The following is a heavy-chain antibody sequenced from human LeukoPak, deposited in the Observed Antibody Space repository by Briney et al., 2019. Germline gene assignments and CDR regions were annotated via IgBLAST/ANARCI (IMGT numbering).Heavy chain of an antibody. CDR1: GGTFSSNA. D-gene: IGHD6-13*01. CDR3: ARDGGYSSSPSASFDY. V-gene: IGHV1-69*13. CDR2: IIPIFGTA. J-gene: IGHJ4*02. Sequence: SVKVSCKXSGGTFSSNAISWVRQAPRQGLEWMGRIIPIFGTANYAQKFQGRVTITADESTSTAYMELSSLRSEDTAVYYCARDGGYSSSPSASFDYWGQGTLVTVSS.